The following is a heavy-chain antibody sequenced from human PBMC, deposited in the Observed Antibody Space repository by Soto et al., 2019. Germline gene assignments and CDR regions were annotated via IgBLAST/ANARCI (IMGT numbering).Heavy chain of an antibody. Sequence: QVQLVQSGAEVKKPGSSVKVSCKASGGTFSSYAISWVRQAPGQGLEWMGGIIPIFGTANYAQKFQGRVTITADESTSTAYMELSSLRSEDTAAYYCARSIAAAGTTNYYYYGMDVWGQGTTVTVSS. CDR2: IIPIFGTA. CDR3: ARSIAAAGTTNYYYYGMDV. D-gene: IGHD6-13*01. CDR1: GGTFSSYA. J-gene: IGHJ6*02. V-gene: IGHV1-69*01.